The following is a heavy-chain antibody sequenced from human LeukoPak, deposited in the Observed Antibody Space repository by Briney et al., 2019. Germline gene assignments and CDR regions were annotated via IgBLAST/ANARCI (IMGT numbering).Heavy chain of an antibody. CDR1: GFTFSSYA. CDR2: ISYDGSNK. CDR3: ASIVGATSRPDY. D-gene: IGHD1-26*01. J-gene: IGHJ4*02. V-gene: IGHV3-30*01. Sequence: GGSLRLSCAASGFTFSSYAMHWVRQAPGKGLEWVSVISYDGSNKYYADSVKRRLTISRDNSKNPLYLQMNSLRAEDTAVYYCASIVGATSRPDYWGQGTLVTVPS.